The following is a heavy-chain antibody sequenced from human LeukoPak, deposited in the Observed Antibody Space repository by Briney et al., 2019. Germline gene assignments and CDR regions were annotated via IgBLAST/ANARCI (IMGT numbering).Heavy chain of an antibody. Sequence: SETLSLTCAVYGGSFSGYYWCWIRQPPGKGLEWIGEINHSGSTNYNPSLKSRVTISVDTSKNQFSLKLSSVTAADTAVYYCAREAGAYGDYVGLYYFDYWGQGTLVTVSS. CDR1: GGSFSGYY. V-gene: IGHV4-34*01. CDR2: INHSGST. J-gene: IGHJ4*02. D-gene: IGHD4-17*01. CDR3: AREAGAYGDYVGLYYFDY.